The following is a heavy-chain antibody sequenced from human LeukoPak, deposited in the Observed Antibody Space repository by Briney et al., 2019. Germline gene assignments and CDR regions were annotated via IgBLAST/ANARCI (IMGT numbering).Heavy chain of an antibody. V-gene: IGHV3-21*01. CDR2: ISSSSSNI. CDR3: ARCTTGRTFGSLREIKRSREIDY. D-gene: IGHD1-1*01. Sequence: GGSLRLSCAASGFTFSSYSMNWVRQAPGKGLEWVSSISSSSSNIYYADSVKGRFTISRDNAKNSLYLQMNSLRVEDTAVYYCARCTTGRTFGSLREIKRSREIDYWGQGTLVTVSS. CDR1: GFTFSSYS. J-gene: IGHJ4*02.